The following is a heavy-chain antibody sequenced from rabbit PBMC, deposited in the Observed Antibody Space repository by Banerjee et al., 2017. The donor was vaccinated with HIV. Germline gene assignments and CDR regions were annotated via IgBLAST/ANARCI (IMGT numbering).Heavy chain of an antibody. CDR3: ARDLAGITGWNFNL. D-gene: IGHD4-1*01. J-gene: IGHJ4*01. CDR2: INTSSGNT. V-gene: IGHV1S40*01. Sequence: QSLEESGGDLVKPGASLKLSCTASGFDFSSYGISWVRQAPGKGLEWIACINTSSGNTVYANWAKGRFTISKTSSTTVTLQMTSLTAADTATYFCARDLAGITGWNFNLWGQGTLVTVS. CDR1: GFDFSSYG.